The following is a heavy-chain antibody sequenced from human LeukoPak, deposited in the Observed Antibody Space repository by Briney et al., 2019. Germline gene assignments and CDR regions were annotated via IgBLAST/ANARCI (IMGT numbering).Heavy chain of an antibody. D-gene: IGHD5-18*01. J-gene: IGHJ4*02. V-gene: IGHV4-59*01. CDR2: IYYSGST. CDR3: ARGASGYSYG. Sequence: SETLSLTCTVPGGSIRSYYWSWIRQPPGKGLEWIGYIYYSGSTLYNSSLKSRVTISLDTPKNQFSLKLSSVTAADTAVYYCARGASGYSYGWGQGTLVTVSS. CDR1: GGSIRSYY.